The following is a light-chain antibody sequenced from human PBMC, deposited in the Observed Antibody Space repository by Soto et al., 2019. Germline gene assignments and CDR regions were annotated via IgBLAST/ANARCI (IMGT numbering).Light chain of an antibody. Sequence: EIVMTQSPATLSVSPGEGATLSCRASQSVGSNLAWYQQKPGQAPRLLIYGASTRATGIPARFSGSGSGTEFTLSISSLQSEDFAVYHCQQHNNWPWTFGQGTKVDIK. V-gene: IGKV3-15*01. J-gene: IGKJ1*01. CDR2: GAS. CDR3: QQHNNWPWT. CDR1: QSVGSN.